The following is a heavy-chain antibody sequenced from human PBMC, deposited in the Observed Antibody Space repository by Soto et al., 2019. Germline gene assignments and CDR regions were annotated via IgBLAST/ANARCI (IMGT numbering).Heavy chain of an antibody. J-gene: IGHJ5*02. Sequence: ASVKVSCKASGYTFTSYGIIWVRQAPGQGLEWMGWISAYNGNTNYAQKLQGRVTMTTDTSTSTAYMELRSLRSDDTAVYYCAKGASDYWGYNWFDPWGQGTLVTVSS. CDR2: ISAYNGNT. V-gene: IGHV1-18*01. D-gene: IGHD2-8*02. CDR3: AKGASDYWGYNWFDP. CDR1: GYTFTSYG.